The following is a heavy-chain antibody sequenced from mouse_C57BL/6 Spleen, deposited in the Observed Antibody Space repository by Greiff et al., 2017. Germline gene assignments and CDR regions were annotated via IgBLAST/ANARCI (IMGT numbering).Heavy chain of an antibody. J-gene: IGHJ1*03. CDR1: GYTFTSYT. CDR2: INPSSGYT. CDR3: AGSSYYGSSCWYFDV. Sequence: QVQLKQSGAELARPGASVKMSCKASGYTFTSYTMHWVKQRPGQGLEWIGYINPSSGYTKYNQKFKDKATLTADKSSSTAYMHLSSLTSEDSAVYYCAGSSYYGSSCWYFDVWGTGTTVTVAS. V-gene: IGHV1-4*01. D-gene: IGHD1-1*01.